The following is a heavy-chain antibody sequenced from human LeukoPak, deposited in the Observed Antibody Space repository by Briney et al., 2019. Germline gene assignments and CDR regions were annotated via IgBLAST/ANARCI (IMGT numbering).Heavy chain of an antibody. CDR1: GGSFSGYY. Sequence: SETLSLTCAVYGGSFSGYYWSWIRQPPGKGLEWIGEINHSGSTNYNPSLKSRVTISVDTSKNQFSLKLSSVTAADTAVYYCARTRSGSYEPTQSYYYYGMDVWGQGTTVTVSS. CDR3: ARTRSGSYEPTQSYYYYGMDV. J-gene: IGHJ6*02. D-gene: IGHD1-26*01. V-gene: IGHV4-34*01. CDR2: INHSGST.